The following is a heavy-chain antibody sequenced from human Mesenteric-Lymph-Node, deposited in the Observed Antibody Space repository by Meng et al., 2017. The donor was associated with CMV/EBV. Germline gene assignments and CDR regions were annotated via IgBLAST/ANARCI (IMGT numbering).Heavy chain of an antibody. CDR3: AKDRYSGSYFDY. D-gene: IGHD1-26*01. Sequence: GESLKISCAASGFTFSNYSMNWVRQAPGKGLEWVSSISSSSTYIYYADSVKGRFTISRDNSKNTLYLQMNSLGAEDTAVYYCAKDRYSGSYFDYWGQGTLVTVSS. CDR2: ISSSSTYI. J-gene: IGHJ4*02. V-gene: IGHV3-21*04. CDR1: GFTFSNYS.